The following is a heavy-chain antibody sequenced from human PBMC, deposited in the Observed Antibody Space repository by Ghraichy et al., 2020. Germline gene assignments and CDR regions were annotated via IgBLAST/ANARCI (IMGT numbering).Heavy chain of an antibody. Sequence: GGSLRLSCAASGFTFDDHGMHWVRQAPGKGLEWVSGVSGNSSALDYADSVKGRFTISRDNAKNSLYLQMNSLRPEDTAFYYCAKDSRRDGYNYDPPHFDSWGQATLVTVSS. V-gene: IGHV3-9*01. CDR2: VSGNSSAL. J-gene: IGHJ5*01. D-gene: IGHD5-24*01. CDR1: GFTFDDHG. CDR3: AKDSRRDGYNYDPPHFDS.